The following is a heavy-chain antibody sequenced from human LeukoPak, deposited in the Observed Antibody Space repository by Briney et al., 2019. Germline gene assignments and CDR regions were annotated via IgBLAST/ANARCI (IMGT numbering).Heavy chain of an antibody. V-gene: IGHV1-69*01. CDR2: IIPIFGTA. J-gene: IGHJ6*04. Sequence: SVKVSCKASGGTFSSYAISWVRQAPGQGLEWMGGIIPIFGTANYAQKFQGRVTITADESTSTAYMELSSLRSEDTAVYYCARSRYCSSTSCYVDYYYGMDVWGKGTTVTVFS. CDR1: GGTFSSYA. D-gene: IGHD2-2*01. CDR3: ARSRYCSSTSCYVDYYYGMDV.